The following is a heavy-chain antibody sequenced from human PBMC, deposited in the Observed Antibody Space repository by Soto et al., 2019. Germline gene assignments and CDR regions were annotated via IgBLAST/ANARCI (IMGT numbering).Heavy chain of an antibody. CDR1: GGSISSSSYY. D-gene: IGHD2-2*01. CDR2: IYYSGST. J-gene: IGHJ6*03. Sequence: QLQLQESGPGLVKPSETLSLTCTVSGGSISSSSYYWGWIRQPPGKGLEWIGSIYYSGSTYYNPSLKSRVTISVDTSKNQFSLKLSSVTAADTAVYYCARQPLVPAAIRLYYYYYMDVWGKGTTVTVSS. CDR3: ARQPLVPAAIRLYYYYYMDV. V-gene: IGHV4-39*01.